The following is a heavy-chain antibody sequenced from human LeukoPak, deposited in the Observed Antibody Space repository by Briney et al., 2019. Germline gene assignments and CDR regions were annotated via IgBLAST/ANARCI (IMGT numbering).Heavy chain of an antibody. Sequence: GGSLRLSCAASGFTFSSYSMNWVRQAPGKGLEWVSYISSSSSTIYYADSVKGRFTISRDNAKNSLYLQMNSLRAEDTAVYYCARKGSASGYWGQGTLVTVSS. D-gene: IGHD2-15*01. CDR1: GFTFSSYS. CDR2: ISSSSSTI. J-gene: IGHJ4*02. V-gene: IGHV3-48*01. CDR3: ARKGSASGY.